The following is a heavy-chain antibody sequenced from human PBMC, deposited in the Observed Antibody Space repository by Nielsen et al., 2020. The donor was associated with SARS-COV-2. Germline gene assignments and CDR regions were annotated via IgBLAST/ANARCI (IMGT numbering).Heavy chain of an antibody. D-gene: IGHD1-26*01. V-gene: IGHV3-30-3*01. J-gene: IGHJ3*02. Sequence: GESLKISCAASGFPFSSFAMHWVRQAPGKGLEWVAVISFDGSDEYSADSVKGRFTISRDNAKNTLYLQMTSLRTEDTAVYYCAREDSWELLRTYDALDIWGQGTMVSFSS. CDR2: ISFDGSDE. CDR1: GFPFSSFA. CDR3: AREDSWELLRTYDALDI.